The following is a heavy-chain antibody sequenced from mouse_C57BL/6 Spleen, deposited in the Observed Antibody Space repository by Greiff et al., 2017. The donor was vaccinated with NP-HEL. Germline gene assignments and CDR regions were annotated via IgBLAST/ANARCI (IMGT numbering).Heavy chain of an antibody. CDR2: ILPGSGST. Sequence: VQLQQPGAELMKPGASVKLSCKATGYTFTGYWIEWVKQRPGHGLEWIGEILPGSGSTNYNEKFKGKATLTADTSSNTAYMQLSSLTTEDSAIYYCARGDDYVGGGFAYWGQGTLVTVSA. V-gene: IGHV1-9*01. CDR3: ARGDDYVGGGFAY. J-gene: IGHJ3*01. D-gene: IGHD2-4*01. CDR1: GYTFTGYW.